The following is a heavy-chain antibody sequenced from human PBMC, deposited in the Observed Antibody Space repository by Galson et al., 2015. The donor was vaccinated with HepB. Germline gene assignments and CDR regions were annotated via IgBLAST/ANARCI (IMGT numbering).Heavy chain of an antibody. CDR3: ARATGWGRGIAAALDY. CDR2: ISYDGSNK. D-gene: IGHD6-13*01. J-gene: IGHJ4*02. V-gene: IGHV3-30*04. CDR1: GFTFSSYA. Sequence: SLRLSCAASGFTFSSYAMHWVRQAPGKGLEWVAVISYDGSNKYYADSVKGRFTISRDNSKNTLYLQMNSLRAEDTAVYYCARATGWGRGIAAALDYWGQGTLVTVSS.